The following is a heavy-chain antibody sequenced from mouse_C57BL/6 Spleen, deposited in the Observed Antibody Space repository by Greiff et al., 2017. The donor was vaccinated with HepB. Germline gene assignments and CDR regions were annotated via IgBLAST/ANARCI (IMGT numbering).Heavy chain of an antibody. Sequence: VQLQQSGAELVRPGASVKLSCTASGFNIKDDYMHWVKQRPEQGLEWIGWIDPENGDTEYASKFQGKATITADTSSNTAYLQLSSLTSEDTAVYYCTRTGTSDDWGQGTTLTVSS. CDR3: TRTGTSDD. CDR1: GFNIKDDY. J-gene: IGHJ2*01. D-gene: IGHD4-1*01. V-gene: IGHV14-4*01. CDR2: IDPENGDT.